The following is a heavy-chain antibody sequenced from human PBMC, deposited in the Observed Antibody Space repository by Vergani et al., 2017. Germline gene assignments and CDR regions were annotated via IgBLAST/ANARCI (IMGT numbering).Heavy chain of an antibody. J-gene: IGHJ4*02. D-gene: IGHD2-15*01. CDR2: IHTSGST. V-gene: IGHV4-61*02. CDR3: ARGICLCGSCYMPLFYY. Sequence: QVQLQESGPGLVKPSQTLSLTCTVSGGSITIHNYYWSWIRQPAGKGLEWIGRIHTSGSTNYNHSLKSRVPMSEDTSKNQFSLKLTSWTAADTAVYFSARGICLCGSCYMPLFYYWVQGSLVTVPP. CDR1: GGSITIHNYY.